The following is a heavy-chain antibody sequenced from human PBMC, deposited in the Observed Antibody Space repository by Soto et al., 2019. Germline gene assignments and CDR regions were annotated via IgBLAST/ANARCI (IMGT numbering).Heavy chain of an antibody. CDR1: RFTFSTYA. D-gene: IGHD5-12*01. J-gene: IGHJ4*02. CDR3: AKDSFINLRGYDSY. CDR2: ISGSGDST. V-gene: IGHV3-23*01. Sequence: EVQLLESGGGLVQPGGSLRLSCAASRFTFSTYAMIWVRQAPGKGLEWVSAISGSGDSTYYADSVKGRFTISRDNSKNTLYLQMSSLRAEDTAIYYCAKDSFINLRGYDSYWGQGTLVTVSS.